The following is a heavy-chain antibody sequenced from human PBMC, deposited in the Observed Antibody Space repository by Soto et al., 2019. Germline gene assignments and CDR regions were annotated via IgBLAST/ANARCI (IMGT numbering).Heavy chain of an antibody. Sequence: QVQLQESGPGLVKPSGTLSLTCAVSSGSISSSNWWSWVRQPPGKGLEWIGEIYHSGSTNYNPSLKSRVTISVDKSKNQFSLKLSSVTAADTAVYYCARGKGDYIWGSYRQDAWFDPWGQGTLVTVSS. CDR3: ARGKGDYIWGSYRQDAWFDP. CDR1: SGSISSSNW. D-gene: IGHD3-16*02. V-gene: IGHV4-4*02. CDR2: IYHSGST. J-gene: IGHJ5*02.